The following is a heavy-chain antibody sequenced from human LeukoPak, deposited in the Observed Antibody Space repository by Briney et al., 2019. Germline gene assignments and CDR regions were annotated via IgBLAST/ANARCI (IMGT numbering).Heavy chain of an antibody. Sequence: SETLSLTCAVCGGSFSGYYWRWIRQPPGKGLEWIGEINHSGSTNYNPSLKSRVTISVDTSKNQFSLKLSSVTAADTAVYYCAREIVDYDFWSGYCPKYYFDYWGQGTLVTVSS. CDR1: GGSFSGYY. CDR3: AREIVDYDFWSGYCPKYYFDY. J-gene: IGHJ4*02. V-gene: IGHV4-34*01. CDR2: INHSGST. D-gene: IGHD3-3*01.